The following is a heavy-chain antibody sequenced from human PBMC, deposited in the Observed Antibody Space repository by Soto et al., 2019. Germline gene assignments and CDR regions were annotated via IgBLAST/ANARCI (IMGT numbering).Heavy chain of an antibody. Sequence: QVQLVESGGGVVQPGRSLRLSCAASGFTFSSYAMHWVRQSPGKGLEWVAVISYDGSNKYYADSVKGRFTISRDNFKNTVYLQLDSLRAADTAVYYCASVYYVYVWGSYRTLLHNFDYWGEGALVTVSS. CDR3: ASVYYVYVWGSYRTLLHNFDY. CDR1: GFTFSSYA. J-gene: IGHJ4*02. D-gene: IGHD3-16*02. CDR2: ISYDGSNK. V-gene: IGHV3-30-3*01.